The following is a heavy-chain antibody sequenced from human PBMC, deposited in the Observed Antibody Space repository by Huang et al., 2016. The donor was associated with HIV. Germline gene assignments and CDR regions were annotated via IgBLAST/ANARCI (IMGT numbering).Heavy chain of an antibody. CDR2: IIPILATA. V-gene: IGHV1-69*01. Sequence: RQVPGQGLEWMGAIIPILATANYAQKFQHRVTITADESTSTAYLELSSLRSEDTAIYYCARDRGVYTSPGGMVTAFKYWGQGTLVTVSS. D-gene: IGHD3-10*01. CDR3: ARDRGVYTSPGGMVTAFKY. J-gene: IGHJ4*02.